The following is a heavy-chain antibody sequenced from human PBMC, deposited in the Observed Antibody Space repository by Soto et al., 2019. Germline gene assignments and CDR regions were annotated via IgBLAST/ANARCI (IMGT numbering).Heavy chain of an antibody. D-gene: IGHD1-26*01. CDR1: GYTFTGYY. V-gene: IGHV1-2*04. CDR3: ARGVPPYSATSYNWFDP. CDR2: INPNSGGT. J-gene: IGHJ5*02. Sequence: GASVKVSCKASGYTFTGYYMHWVRQAPGQGLEWMGWINPNSGGTNYAQKFQGWVTMTRDTSISTAYMELSRLRSDDTAVYYCARGVPPYSATSYNWFDPWGQGTLVTVSS.